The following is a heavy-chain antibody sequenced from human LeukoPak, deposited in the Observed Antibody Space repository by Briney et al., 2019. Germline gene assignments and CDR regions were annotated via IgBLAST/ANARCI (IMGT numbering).Heavy chain of an antibody. Sequence: PGGSLRLSCGASGFTFSTHGMIWVRQAPGKGLEWVSYISPRSATIYYADSVKGRFTISRDDARNSLFLQMHSLRAGDTAVYYCARVGPQTLTPVYYFDYWGQGTLVTVSS. CDR3: ARVGPQTLTPVYYFDY. V-gene: IGHV3-48*01. D-gene: IGHD5/OR15-5a*01. J-gene: IGHJ4*02. CDR2: ISPRSATI. CDR1: GFTFSTHG.